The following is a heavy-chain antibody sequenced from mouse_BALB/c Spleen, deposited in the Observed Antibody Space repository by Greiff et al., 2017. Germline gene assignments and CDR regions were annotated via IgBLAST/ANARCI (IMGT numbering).Heavy chain of an antibody. V-gene: IGHV5-6-3*01. CDR3: ARDRGYSWFAY. J-gene: IGHJ3*01. D-gene: IGHD2-14*01. CDR2: INSNGGST. CDR1: GFTFSSYG. Sequence: EVHLVESGGGLVQPGGSLKLSCAASGFTFSSYGMSWVRQTPDKRLELVATINSNGGSTYYPDSVKGRFTISRDNAKNTLYLQMSSLKSEDTAMYYCARDRGYSWFAYWGQGTLVTVSA.